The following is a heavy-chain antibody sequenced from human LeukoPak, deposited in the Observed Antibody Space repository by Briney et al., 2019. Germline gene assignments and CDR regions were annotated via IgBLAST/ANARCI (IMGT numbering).Heavy chain of an antibody. CDR1: GGSISSSSYY. Sequence: SETLSLTCTVSGGSISSSSYYWGWLRQPPGKGLEWIGSIYYSGSTYYNPSLKSRVTISVDTSKNQFSLKLSSVTAADTAVYYCARVWGRSDYSPRAFDIWGQGTMVTVSS. V-gene: IGHV4-39*07. CDR2: IYYSGST. D-gene: IGHD3-16*01. J-gene: IGHJ3*02. CDR3: ARVWGRSDYSPRAFDI.